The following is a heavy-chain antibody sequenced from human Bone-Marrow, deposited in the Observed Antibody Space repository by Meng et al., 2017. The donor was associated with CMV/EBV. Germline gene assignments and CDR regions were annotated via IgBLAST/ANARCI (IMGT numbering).Heavy chain of an antibody. CDR2: IVVGSGST. CDR3: AAETVDTSSRTGNEVGGGMDV. Sequence: SAMVSCKASGFTFSSSAVQWVRQARGQGLEWLGWIVVGSGSTNYAQQFQERVTMTRDMSTITAYMELSSLRSEDTAVYYCAAETVDTSSRTGNEVGGGMDVWGQGTTVTVSS. J-gene: IGHJ6*02. V-gene: IGHV1-58*01. CDR1: GFTFSSSA. D-gene: IGHD2-2*01.